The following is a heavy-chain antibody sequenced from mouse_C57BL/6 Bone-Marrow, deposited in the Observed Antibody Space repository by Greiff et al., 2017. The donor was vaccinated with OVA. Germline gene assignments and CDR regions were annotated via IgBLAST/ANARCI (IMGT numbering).Heavy chain of an antibody. V-gene: IGHV1-55*01. CDR1: GYTFTNYC. Sequence: VQLQQPGAELANPGASVKLSCQASGYTFTNYCMTWVKQRPGQGLEWIGEIYPVSGSTNYNEKFMSKATLTVDTSSSTAYMQLSSLTSEDSAVYYCARWGSNYDMDYWGQGTSLTVSS. J-gene: IGHJ4*01. CDR2: IYPVSGST. CDR3: ARWGSNYDMDY.